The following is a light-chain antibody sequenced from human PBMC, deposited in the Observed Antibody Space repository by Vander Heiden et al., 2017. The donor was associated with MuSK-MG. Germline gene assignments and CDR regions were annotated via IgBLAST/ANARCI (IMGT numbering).Light chain of an antibody. CDR2: TNN. CDR3: AAWDDSLNGWV. J-gene: IGLJ3*02. V-gene: IGLV1-44*01. Sequence: QSVLTHPPAASGTPGQRVTSSCSGSSSNIGSNTEHWYHPLQRPAPKLLIYTNNQRPSGVPDRFSGSKSGSSAALAISGLQSEDEADYYCAAWDDSLNGWVFGGGTKLTVL. CDR1: SSNIGSNT.